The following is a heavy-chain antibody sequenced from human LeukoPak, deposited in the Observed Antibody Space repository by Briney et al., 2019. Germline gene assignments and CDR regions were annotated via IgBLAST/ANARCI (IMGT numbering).Heavy chain of an antibody. CDR2: TYYSGST. D-gene: IGHD6-13*01. Sequence: SETLSLTCTVSGGSISSSSYYWGWIRQPPGKGLEWIGSTYYSGSTYYNPSLKSRVTISVDTSKNQFSLKLSSVTAADTAVYYCARDLRGSSWYGDWFDPWGQGTLVTVSS. CDR1: GGSISSSSYY. J-gene: IGHJ5*02. CDR3: ARDLRGSSWYGDWFDP. V-gene: IGHV4-39*07.